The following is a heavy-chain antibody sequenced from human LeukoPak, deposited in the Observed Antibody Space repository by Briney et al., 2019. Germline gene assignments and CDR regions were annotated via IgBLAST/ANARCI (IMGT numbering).Heavy chain of an antibody. J-gene: IGHJ4*02. CDR2: IYHTGNT. CDR3: ARARESMATAGSYFDY. D-gene: IGHD6-13*01. CDR1: GGSISSGDYS. Sequence: ASEALSLTCAVSGGSISSGDYSWSWIRQPPGNGLEWIGYIYHTGNTNYNPSLKSRVTISVARSKNQFSLRLSSVTAADTAVYYCARARESMATAGSYFDYWGQGTLVTVSS. V-gene: IGHV4-30-2*01.